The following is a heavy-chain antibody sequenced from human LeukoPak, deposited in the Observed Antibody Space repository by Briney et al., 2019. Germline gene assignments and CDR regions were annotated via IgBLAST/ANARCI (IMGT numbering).Heavy chain of an antibody. V-gene: IGHV1-24*01. CDR3: ATETDTKAPLDY. CDR1: GYTFTSYG. J-gene: IGHJ4*02. Sequence: ASVKVSCKASGYTFTSYGISWVRQAPGKGLEWMGGFDPEDGETIYAQKFQGRVTMTEDTSTDTAYMELSSLRSEDTAVYYCATETDTKAPLDYWGQGTLVTVSS. CDR2: FDPEDGET.